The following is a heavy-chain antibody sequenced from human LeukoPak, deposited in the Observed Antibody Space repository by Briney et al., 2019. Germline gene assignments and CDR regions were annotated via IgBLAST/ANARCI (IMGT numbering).Heavy chain of an antibody. Sequence: GASVKVSCKASGYTFTSYAIHWVRQAPGQRLEWMGWINTVNGNTKYSQKFQGRVTITRDTSASTAYMELSSLRSEDTAVFYCARDSQEGAFGYWGQGTLVTVSS. CDR1: GYTFTSYA. J-gene: IGHJ4*02. V-gene: IGHV1-3*04. CDR3: ARDSQEGAFGY. CDR2: INTVNGNT.